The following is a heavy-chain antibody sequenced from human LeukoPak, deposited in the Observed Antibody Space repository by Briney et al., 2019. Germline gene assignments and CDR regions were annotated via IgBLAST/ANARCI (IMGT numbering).Heavy chain of an antibody. CDR3: ARHSGSYSTLDY. Sequence: SETLSLTCTVSGGSISSYYWSWIRQPPGKGLEWIGYIYYSGTTNYNPSLKSRVTMSVDTSKNQFSLKLSSVTAAVTAVYYCARHSGSYSTLDYWGQGTLVTVSS. J-gene: IGHJ4*02. V-gene: IGHV4-59*08. CDR1: GGSISSYY. CDR2: IYYSGTT. D-gene: IGHD1-26*01.